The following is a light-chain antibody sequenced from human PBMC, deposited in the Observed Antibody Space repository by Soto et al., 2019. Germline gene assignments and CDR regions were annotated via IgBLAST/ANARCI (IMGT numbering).Light chain of an antibody. Sequence: QSVLTQPPSASGTPGQRVTISCSGSSSNIGSNTVNWYQQLPGTAPKLLIYSNNRRPSEVPDRFSGSKSGTSASLAISGLQSEDEADYYCAAWDDSLNGPVFGGGTKLTVL. CDR1: SSNIGSNT. CDR2: SNN. J-gene: IGLJ2*01. V-gene: IGLV1-44*01. CDR3: AAWDDSLNGPV.